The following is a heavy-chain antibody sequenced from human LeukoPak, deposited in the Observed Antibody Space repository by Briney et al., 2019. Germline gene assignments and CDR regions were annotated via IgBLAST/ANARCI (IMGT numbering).Heavy chain of an antibody. V-gene: IGHV5-51*01. J-gene: IGHJ4*02. CDR3: ARSRSPGSYYKDYYDY. CDR2: IYPGDSDT. Sequence: GESLKISCKGSGYSFTSYWIGWVRQMPGKGLEWMGIIYPGDSDTRYSPSFQGQVTISADKSISTAYLQWSSLKASDTAMYYCARSRSPGSYYKDYYDYWGQGTLVTVSS. CDR1: GYSFTSYW. D-gene: IGHD3-10*01.